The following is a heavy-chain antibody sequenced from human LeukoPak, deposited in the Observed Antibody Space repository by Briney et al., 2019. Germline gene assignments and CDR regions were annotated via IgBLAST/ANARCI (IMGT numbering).Heavy chain of an antibody. CDR2: INHSGST. CDR1: GGSFSGYY. CDR3: ERQAAVPGEEKFDY. D-gene: IGHD6-19*01. Sequence: SETLSLTCGVYGGSFSGYYWSWIRQPPGKGLEWFGEINHSGSTNYNPSLKSRVTISVDTSKNQFSLKLNSVTAADTAVYYCERQAAVPGEEKFDYWGQGTLVTVSS. V-gene: IGHV4-34*01. J-gene: IGHJ4*02.